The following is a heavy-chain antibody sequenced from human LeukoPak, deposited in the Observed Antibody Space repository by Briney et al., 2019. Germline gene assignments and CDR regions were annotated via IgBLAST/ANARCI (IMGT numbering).Heavy chain of an antibody. CDR3: ARGVLVYDLNWYFDL. J-gene: IGHJ2*01. D-gene: IGHD3-3*01. V-gene: IGHV4-59*01. Sequence: SETLSLTCTVSGGSISSYYWSWIRQPPGKGLEWIGYIYYSGSTNYNPSLKSRVTISVDTSKHQFSLKLSSVTAADTAVYYCARGVLVYDLNWYFDLWGRGTLVTVSS. CDR1: GGSISSYY. CDR2: IYYSGST.